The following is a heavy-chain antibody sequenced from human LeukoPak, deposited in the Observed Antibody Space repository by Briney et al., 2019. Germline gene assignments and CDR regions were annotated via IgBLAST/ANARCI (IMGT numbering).Heavy chain of an antibody. D-gene: IGHD1-1*01. CDR2: IYTSGST. CDR3: ARDWKWIDY. Sequence: SETLSVTCTVSGGSISSGSYYWSWIRQPAGKGLEWIGRIYTSGSTNYNPSLKSRVTISVDTSKNQFSLKLSSVTAADTAVYYRARDWKWIDYWGQGTLVTVSS. J-gene: IGHJ4*02. CDR1: GGSISSGSYY. V-gene: IGHV4-61*02.